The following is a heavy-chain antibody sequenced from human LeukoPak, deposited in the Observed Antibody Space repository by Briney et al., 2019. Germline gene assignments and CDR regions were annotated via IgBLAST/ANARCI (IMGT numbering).Heavy chain of an antibody. V-gene: IGHV5-51*01. CDR3: ARHGTYYDY. J-gene: IGHJ4*02. CDR1: GYTFTNYW. Sequence: VESLKISCRASGYTFTNYWIAWVRQMPGKGLEWMGIIYPGDSDTRYSPSFQGQVTISADKSISTAYVQWSSLKASDTAMYYCARHGTYYDYWGQGTLVTVSS. CDR2: IYPGDSDT.